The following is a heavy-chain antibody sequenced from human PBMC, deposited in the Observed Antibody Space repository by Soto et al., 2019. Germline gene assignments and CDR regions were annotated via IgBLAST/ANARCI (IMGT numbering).Heavy chain of an antibody. CDR3: ARDYVVVTASVIAYYYYGMDV. J-gene: IGHJ6*02. CDR1: GFTFSSYW. Sequence: PGGSLRLSCAASGFTFSSYWMSWVRQAPGKGLEWVANIKQDGSEKYYVDSVKGRFTISRDNAKNSLYLQMNSLRAEDTAVYYCARDYVVVTASVIAYYYYGMDVWGQGTTVTVSS. V-gene: IGHV3-7*03. CDR2: IKQDGSEK. D-gene: IGHD2-21*02.